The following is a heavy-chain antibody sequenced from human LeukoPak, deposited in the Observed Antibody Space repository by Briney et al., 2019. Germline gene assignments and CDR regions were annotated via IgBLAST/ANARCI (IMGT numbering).Heavy chain of an antibody. CDR1: GFTFSSYW. V-gene: IGHV3-7*01. Sequence: GGSLRLSCAASGFTFSSYWMSWVRQAPGKGLEWVANIKQDGSEKYYVDSVKGRFTISRDNAKNSLYLQMNSLRAEDTAGYYCAREGSYGDWGQGFDYWGQGTLVTVSS. D-gene: IGHD4-17*01. CDR2: IKQDGSEK. J-gene: IGHJ4*02. CDR3: AREGSYGDWGQGFDY.